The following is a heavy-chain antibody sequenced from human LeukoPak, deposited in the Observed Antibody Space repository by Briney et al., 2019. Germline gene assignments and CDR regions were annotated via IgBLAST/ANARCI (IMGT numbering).Heavy chain of an antibody. CDR3: AREGLAAAGMGFLPAYYYYYYMDV. CDR1: GDSVSSNSAA. Sequence: SQTLSLTCAISGDSVSSNSAAWNWIRQSPSRGLEWLGRTYYRSKWYNDYAVSVKSRITINPDTSKNQFSLQLNSVTPEDTAVYYCAREGLAAAGMGFLPAYYYYYYMDVWGKGTTVTVSS. J-gene: IGHJ6*03. V-gene: IGHV6-1*01. CDR2: TYYRSKWYN. D-gene: IGHD6-13*01.